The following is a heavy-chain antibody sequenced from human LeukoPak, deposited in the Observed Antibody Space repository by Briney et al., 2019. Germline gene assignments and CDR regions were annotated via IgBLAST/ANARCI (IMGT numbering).Heavy chain of an antibody. D-gene: IGHD3-10*01. Sequence: SETLSLTCTVSGGSISSSSYYWGWIRQPPGKGLEWIGSIYYSGSTYCNPSLKSRVTISVDTSKNQFSLKLSSVTAADTAVYYCARQVYLLRFGELLDWGQGTLVTVSS. CDR1: GGSISSSSYY. CDR3: ARQVYLLRFGELLD. V-gene: IGHV4-39*01. J-gene: IGHJ4*02. CDR2: IYYSGST.